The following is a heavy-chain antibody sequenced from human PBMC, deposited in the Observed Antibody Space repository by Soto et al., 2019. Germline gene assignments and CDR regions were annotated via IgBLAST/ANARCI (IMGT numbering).Heavy chain of an antibody. Sequence: EVQLLESGGGLVQPGGSLRLSCAASGYTFSSDAMSWVRQAPGKGLEWVSAISGSGGSTYYADSVKGRFTISRDNSKNTLYLQMNSLRAEDTAVYYCAKAVDYYGSGSYFDYWGHGTLVTVFS. V-gene: IGHV3-23*01. CDR1: GYTFSSDA. J-gene: IGHJ4*01. CDR2: ISGSGGST. CDR3: AKAVDYYGSGSYFDY. D-gene: IGHD3-10*01.